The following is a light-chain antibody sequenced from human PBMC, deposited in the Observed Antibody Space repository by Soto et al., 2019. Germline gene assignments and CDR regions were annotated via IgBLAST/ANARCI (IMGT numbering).Light chain of an antibody. Sequence: IQITQYPCSLSASVGDRVTIACQASQDISNYLNWYQQKPGTAPQLLIYDASNLEAGVPSRFRGSGSGTDFTSTISRLQPDDIATYYCQHYENLPTFGQGTRREIK. J-gene: IGKJ5*01. V-gene: IGKV1-33*01. CDR1: QDISNY. CDR3: QHYENLPT. CDR2: DAS.